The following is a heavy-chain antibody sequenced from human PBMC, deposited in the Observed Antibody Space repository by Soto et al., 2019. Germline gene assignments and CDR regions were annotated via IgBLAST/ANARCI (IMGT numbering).Heavy chain of an antibody. Sequence: GESLKISCKGSGYSFTSYWIGWVRQMPGKGLEWVGFIYPGDSDTRYSPSCQGQVTISADKSNSTAYRQWSSLKPSDTAMYYCARQSGPRPYSSGWYYYYYYGMDVWGQGTTVTVAS. V-gene: IGHV5-51*01. CDR1: GYSFTSYW. CDR2: IYPGDSDT. CDR3: ARQSGPRPYSSGWYYYYYYGMDV. J-gene: IGHJ6*02. D-gene: IGHD6-19*01.